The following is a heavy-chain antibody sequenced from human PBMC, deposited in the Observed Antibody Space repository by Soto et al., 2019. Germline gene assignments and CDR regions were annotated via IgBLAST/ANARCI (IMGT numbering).Heavy chain of an antibody. J-gene: IGHJ4*02. V-gene: IGHV4-59*01. CDR2: VYYSGST. Sequence: PSETLSLTCTLSGGSISGYYWSWIRQPPGKGLEWIGYVYYSGSTKYNPSLESRVTISVDMSNNQFSLMLTSVTAADTAVYYCAKYRRTDAEGYRLDFWGQGTPVTV. CDR3: AKYRRTDAEGYRLDF. D-gene: IGHD5-12*01. CDR1: GGSISGYY.